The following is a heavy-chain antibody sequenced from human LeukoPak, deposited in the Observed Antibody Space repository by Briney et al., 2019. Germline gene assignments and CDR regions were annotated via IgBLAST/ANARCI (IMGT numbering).Heavy chain of an antibody. CDR2: IYYSGST. CDR3: ARSTIFGVAMFDY. J-gene: IGHJ4*02. D-gene: IGHD3-3*01. CDR1: GGSISSYY. V-gene: IGHV4-59*01. Sequence: SETLSLTCTVSGGSISSYYWSWIRQPPGKGLEWIGYIYYSGSTNYNPSLKSRVTISVDTSKNQFSLKLSSVTAADTAVYYCARSTIFGVAMFDYWGQGTLVTVSS.